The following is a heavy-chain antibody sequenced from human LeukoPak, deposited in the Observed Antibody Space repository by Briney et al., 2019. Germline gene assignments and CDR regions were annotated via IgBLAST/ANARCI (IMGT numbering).Heavy chain of an antibody. Sequence: ASVKVSCKASGYTFTGYYVHWVRQAPGQGLEWMGWINPNSAGTNYAQKFQGRVTMTRDTSISTAYMELSRLRSDDTAVYYCAREGNYGDSNWFDPWGQGTLVTVSS. D-gene: IGHD4-17*01. CDR1: GYTFTGYY. CDR2: INPNSAGT. J-gene: IGHJ5*02. V-gene: IGHV1-2*02. CDR3: AREGNYGDSNWFDP.